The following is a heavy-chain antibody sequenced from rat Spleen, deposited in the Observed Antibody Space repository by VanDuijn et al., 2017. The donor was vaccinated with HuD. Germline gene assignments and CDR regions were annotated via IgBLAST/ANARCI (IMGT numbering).Heavy chain of an antibody. V-gene: IGHV5S13*01. CDR1: GFSFSNYD. CDR2: ITDSGGST. D-gene: IGHD1-9*01. J-gene: IGHJ2*01. CDR3: ARRHYGYTDYFDY. Sequence: EVQLVESGGGLVRPGRSLKLSCAASGFSFSNYDMAWVRQAPTEGLEWVASITDSGGSTYYRDSVKGRFTISRDNAQNTLYLQLDSLRSADTATYYCARRHYGYTDYFDYWGQGVMVTVSS.